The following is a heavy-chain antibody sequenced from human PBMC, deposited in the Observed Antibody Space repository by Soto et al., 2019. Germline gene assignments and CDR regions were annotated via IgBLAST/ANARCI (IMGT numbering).Heavy chain of an antibody. CDR3: ARESRFLEWLSLNWFDP. CDR1: GFTFSSYS. J-gene: IGHJ5*02. Sequence: GGSLRLSCAASGFTFSSYSMNWVRQAPGKGLEWVSYISSSSSTIYYADTVKGRFTISRDNAKNSLYLQMNSLRDEDTAVYYCARESRFLEWLSLNWFDPWGQGTLVTVSS. V-gene: IGHV3-48*02. CDR2: ISSSSSTI. D-gene: IGHD3-3*01.